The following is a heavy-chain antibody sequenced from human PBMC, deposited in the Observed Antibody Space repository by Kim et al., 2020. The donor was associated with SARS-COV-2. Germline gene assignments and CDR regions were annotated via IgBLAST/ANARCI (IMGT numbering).Heavy chain of an antibody. CDR2: IYTGGST. V-gene: IGHV3-66*01. J-gene: IGHJ4*02. CDR3: AGDEPGHY. CDR1: GFIGSNHY. Sequence: GGSLRLSCAASGFIGSNHYISWVRQAPGKGLEWVSLIYTGGSTFYADSVKGRFSISRDTSKNTVYLQMNSLRAEDTAIYYCAGDEPGHYWGQGTLVTVS.